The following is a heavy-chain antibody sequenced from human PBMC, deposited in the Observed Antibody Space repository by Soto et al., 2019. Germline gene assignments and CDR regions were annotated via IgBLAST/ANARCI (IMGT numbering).Heavy chain of an antibody. Sequence: SETLSLTCTVSRASIYTYSWTWIRQPAGKGLQWIGHIYSSGSANYSTSLKSRVSMSVDSSKNQISLKLSSVTAADTAVYYCATIVGANDYWGQGALVTVS. CDR2: IYSSGSA. J-gene: IGHJ4*02. V-gene: IGHV4-4*07. D-gene: IGHD1-26*01. CDR1: RASIYTYS. CDR3: ATIVGANDY.